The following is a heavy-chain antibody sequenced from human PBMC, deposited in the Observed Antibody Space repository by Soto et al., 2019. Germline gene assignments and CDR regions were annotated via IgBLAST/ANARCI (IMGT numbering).Heavy chain of an antibody. D-gene: IGHD6-19*01. CDR2: IYHSGST. Sequence: PSETLSLTCAVSGGSISSSNWWSWVRQPPGKGLEWIGEIYHSGSTNYNPSLKSRVTISVDKSKNQFSLKLSSVTAADTAVYYCARGDGYSSDLYYFDYWGQGTLVTVSS. J-gene: IGHJ4*02. CDR3: ARGDGYSSDLYYFDY. V-gene: IGHV4-4*02. CDR1: GGSISSSNW.